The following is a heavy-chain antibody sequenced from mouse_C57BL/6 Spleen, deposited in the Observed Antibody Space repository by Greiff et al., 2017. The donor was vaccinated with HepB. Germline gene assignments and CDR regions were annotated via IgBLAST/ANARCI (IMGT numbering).Heavy chain of an antibody. D-gene: IGHD2-2*01. CDR3: ARHQGHYGYDFYYAMDY. V-gene: IGHV2-6-1*01. J-gene: IGHJ4*01. CDR1: GFSLTSYG. CDR2: IWSDGST. Sequence: QVQLKQSGPGLVAPSQSLSITCTVSGFSLTSYGVHWVRQPPGKGLEWLVVIWSDGSTTYNSALKSRLSISKDNYKSQVFLKMNSLQTDDTAMYYCARHQGHYGYDFYYAMDYWGQGTSVTVSS.